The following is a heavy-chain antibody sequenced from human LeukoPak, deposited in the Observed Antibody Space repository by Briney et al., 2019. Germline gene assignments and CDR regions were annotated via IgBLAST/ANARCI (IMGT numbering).Heavy chain of an antibody. Sequence: PSETLSLTCTVSGGSISSYYWSWIRQPPGKGLEWIGYIYYSGSTNYNPSLKSRVTISVDTSKNQFSLKLSSVTAADTAVYYCARVGGEAGVVPAASFYYYYMDVWGKGTTVTISS. CDR3: ARVGGEAGVVPAASFYYYYMDV. CDR2: IYYSGST. D-gene: IGHD2-2*01. CDR1: GGSISSYY. V-gene: IGHV4-59*01. J-gene: IGHJ6*03.